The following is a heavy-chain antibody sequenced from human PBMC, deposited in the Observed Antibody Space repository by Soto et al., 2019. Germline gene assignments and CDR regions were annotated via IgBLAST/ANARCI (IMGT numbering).Heavy chain of an antibody. Sequence: QVQLQESGPGLVKPSQTLSLTCTVSGGSISSGGYYWCWIRQHPGKGLEWIGYIYYSGSTYYNPSLKSRVNRTEDTSKKHFSRKRSSGTAADTAVYYCARDRPHLIVEERYFDLWGRGTLVTVSS. CDR3: ARDRPHLIVEERYFDL. CDR2: IYYSGST. V-gene: IGHV4-31*03. J-gene: IGHJ2*01. D-gene: IGHD3-22*01. CDR1: GGSISSGGYY.